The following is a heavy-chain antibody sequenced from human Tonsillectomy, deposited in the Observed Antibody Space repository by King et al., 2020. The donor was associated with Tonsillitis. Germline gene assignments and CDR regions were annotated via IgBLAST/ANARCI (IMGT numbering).Heavy chain of an antibody. CDR3: ARDPNVFCSSTSCYMDGGSTSDYYMDV. CDR1: GFTFSSYG. CDR2: IWYDGSNK. D-gene: IGHD2-2*02. J-gene: IGHJ6*03. V-gene: IGHV3-33*01. Sequence: VQLVESGGGVVQPGRSLRLSCAASGFTFSSYGMHWVRQAPGKGLEWVAIIWYDGSNKFYADSVKGRFTVSRDNSKNTLYLQMNSMRAEDTVVYYCARDPNVFCSSTSCYMDGGSTSDYYMDVWGKGTTVTVSS.